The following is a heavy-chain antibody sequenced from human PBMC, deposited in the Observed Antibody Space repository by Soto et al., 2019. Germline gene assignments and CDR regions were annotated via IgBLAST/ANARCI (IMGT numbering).Heavy chain of an antibody. D-gene: IGHD2-2*02. Sequence: SVKVSCKASGGTFSSYAISWVRQAPGQGLEWMGGIIPIFGTANYAQKFQGRVTITADESTSTAYMELSSLRSEDTAVYYCARLGCSSTSCYTESDNWFDPWGQGTLVTVSS. CDR1: GGTFSSYA. J-gene: IGHJ5*02. CDR2: IIPIFGTA. V-gene: IGHV1-69*13. CDR3: ARLGCSSTSCYTESDNWFDP.